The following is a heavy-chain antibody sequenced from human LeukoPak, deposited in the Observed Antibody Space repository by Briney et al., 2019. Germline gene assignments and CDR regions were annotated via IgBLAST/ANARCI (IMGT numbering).Heavy chain of an antibody. D-gene: IGHD5-18*01. CDR3: ASPRRDAAMARAFDI. V-gene: IGHV1-69*06. CDR2: IIPIFGTA. J-gene: IGHJ3*02. Sequence: ASVKVSFKASGGTFSSYAISWVRQAPGQGVEWMGGIIPIFGTANYAQKFQGRVTITADKSTSTAYMELSSPRSEDTAVYYCASPRRDAAMARAFDIWGQGTMVTVSS. CDR1: GGTFSSYA.